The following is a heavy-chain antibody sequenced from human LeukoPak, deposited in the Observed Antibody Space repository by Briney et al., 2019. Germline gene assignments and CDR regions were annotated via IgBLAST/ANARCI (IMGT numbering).Heavy chain of an antibody. D-gene: IGHD3-10*02. CDR3: AELGITMIGGV. Sequence: GGSLRLSCAASGFTFSNYNMNWVRQAPGKGLEWVPSISTSSSYIYYADSVKGRFTVSRDNAKNSLYLQMNSLRAGDTAVYYCAELGITMIGGVWGKGTTVTISS. CDR1: GFTFSNYN. J-gene: IGHJ6*04. V-gene: IGHV3-21*01. CDR2: ISTSSSYI.